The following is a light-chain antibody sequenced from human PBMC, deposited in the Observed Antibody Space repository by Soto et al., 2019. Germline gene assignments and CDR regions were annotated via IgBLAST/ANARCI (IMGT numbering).Light chain of an antibody. V-gene: IGKV3-15*01. CDR2: GAS. CDR3: QQHNNWPLT. J-gene: IGKJ4*01. CDR1: QSVNSN. Sequence: EIVLTQSPATLSVSPGDRATLSCRASQSVNSNLAWYHLKPGQAPRLLIYGASIRAAGIPARFTGSESGTEFTLSISSLQSEDFAVYYCQQHNNWPLTFGGGTKVEIK.